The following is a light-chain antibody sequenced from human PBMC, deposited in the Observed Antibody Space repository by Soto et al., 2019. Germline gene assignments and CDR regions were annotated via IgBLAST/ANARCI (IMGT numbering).Light chain of an antibody. Sequence: EIVLTQSPGTLSLSPGERATLSCRASQSVVSSYLAWYQHKPGQAPRLLIYGASHRATGIPDRFSGSGAGTDFTLTISRLEPEDFAVYYCQQYTNPPAGGFAFGPGTKLD. CDR3: QQYTNPPAGGFA. CDR2: GAS. CDR1: QSVVSSY. J-gene: IGKJ3*01. V-gene: IGKV3-20*01.